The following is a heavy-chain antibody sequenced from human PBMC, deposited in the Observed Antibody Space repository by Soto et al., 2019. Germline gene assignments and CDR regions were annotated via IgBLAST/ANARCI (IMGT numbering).Heavy chain of an antibody. CDR1: GFTFSNYA. V-gene: IGHV3-30-3*01. CDR2: ISYDGSNR. Sequence: QVQLVESGGGVIQPGASLRLSCAASGFTFSNYAMHWVRQAPGKGLEWVAFISYDGSNRFYGDSVKGRFTICRDNSKNKLFLQMNRLRGDDTAVYYCARDLRSGGCCWGQGTLVTVSS. J-gene: IGHJ4*02. CDR3: ARDLRSGGCC. D-gene: IGHD6-19*01.